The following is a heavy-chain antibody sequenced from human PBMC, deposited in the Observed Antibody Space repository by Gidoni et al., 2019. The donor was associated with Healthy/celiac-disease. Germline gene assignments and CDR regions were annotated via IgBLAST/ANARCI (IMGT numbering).Heavy chain of an antibody. J-gene: IGHJ6*02. CDR3: ARLPYYDFWSGNGMDV. CDR1: GGSFSGYY. D-gene: IGHD3-3*01. CDR2: INHSGST. V-gene: IGHV4-34*01. Sequence: QVQLQQWGAGLLKPSETLSLTCAVYGGSFSGYYWSWIRQPPGKGLEWIGEINHSGSTNYNPSLKSRVTISVDTSKNQFSLKLSSVTAADTAVYYCARLPYYDFWSGNGMDVWGQGTTVTVSS.